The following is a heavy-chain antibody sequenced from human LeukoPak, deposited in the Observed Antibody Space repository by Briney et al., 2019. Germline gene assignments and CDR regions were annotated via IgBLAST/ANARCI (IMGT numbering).Heavy chain of an antibody. CDR2: ISSSGSTI. J-gene: IGHJ3*02. CDR3: ARESYSSGWYFAFDI. D-gene: IGHD6-19*01. CDR1: GFTFSDYY. Sequence: PGGSLRLSCAASGFTFSDYYMSWIRQAPGKGLEWVSYISSSGSTIYYADSVKGRFTISRDNAKNSLYPQMNSLRAEDTAVYYCARESYSSGWYFAFDIWGQGTMVTVSS. V-gene: IGHV3-11*01.